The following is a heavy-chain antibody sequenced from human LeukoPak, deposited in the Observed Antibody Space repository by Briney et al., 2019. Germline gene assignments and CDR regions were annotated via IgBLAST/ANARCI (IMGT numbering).Heavy chain of an antibody. V-gene: IGHV3-7*05. CDR3: ARASNPWLQLT. J-gene: IGHJ5*02. CDR2: IKQDGSEK. D-gene: IGHD5-24*01. CDR1: GFTFSNYW. Sequence: GGSLRLSCAASGFTFSNYWMIWVRQAPGKGLEWVGNIKQDGSEKRYADSVRGRFTISRDNAQTSLYLQMNSLRAEDTAVYYCARASNPWLQLTWGQGTLITVSS.